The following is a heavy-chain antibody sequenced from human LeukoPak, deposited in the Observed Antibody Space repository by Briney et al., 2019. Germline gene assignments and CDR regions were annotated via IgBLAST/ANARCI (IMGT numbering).Heavy chain of an antibody. CDR1: GATFSAYG. Sequence: SVKVSCKAPGATFSAYGISWVRQAHGQGLQWMGRIIPIYGTTTYAQEFQGRATITADISTSTAYMELTSLTSEDTALYYCARDNPPKAARPGYFDYWGQGTLVTVSS. V-gene: IGHV1-69*06. CDR3: ARDNPPKAARPGYFDY. CDR2: IIPIYGTT. D-gene: IGHD6-6*01. J-gene: IGHJ4*02.